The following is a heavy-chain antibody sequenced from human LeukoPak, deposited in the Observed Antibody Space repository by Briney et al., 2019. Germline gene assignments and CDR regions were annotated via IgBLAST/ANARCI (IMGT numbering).Heavy chain of an antibody. CDR2: IDYIGST. CDR3: ARRRTTGLSGYMDV. Sequence: SETLSLTCTVSGGSISTYYWSWIRQPPGKGLEWIGDIDYIGSTNYNPSLKSRVTISVGTSKNHFSLNLSSVTAADTALYYCARRRTTGLSGYMDVWGKGTTVTVSS. J-gene: IGHJ6*03. D-gene: IGHD2-2*01. V-gene: IGHV4-59*08. CDR1: GGSISTYY.